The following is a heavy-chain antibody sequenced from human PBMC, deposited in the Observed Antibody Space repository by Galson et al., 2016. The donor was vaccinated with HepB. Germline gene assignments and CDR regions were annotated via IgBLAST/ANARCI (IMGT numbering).Heavy chain of an antibody. Sequence: SVKVSCKASGYTFTSYAMHWVRQAPGQRLEWMGWINAGNGNTIYSQKFQGRVTITRDTSASTTYMELSSLRSEDTAVYYCARDYLVRTGYTYGPHYYFDYWGQGTLVTVSS. CDR1: GYTFTSYA. D-gene: IGHD5-18*01. J-gene: IGHJ4*02. CDR3: ARDYLVRTGYTYGPHYYFDY. CDR2: INAGNGNT. V-gene: IGHV1-3*01.